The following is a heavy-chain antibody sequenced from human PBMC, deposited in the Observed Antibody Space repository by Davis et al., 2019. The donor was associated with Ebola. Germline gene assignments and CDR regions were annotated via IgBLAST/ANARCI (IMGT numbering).Heavy chain of an antibody. CDR2: IYYSGST. V-gene: IGHV4-39*01. CDR1: GGSISSSSYY. Sequence: MPSETLSLTCTVSGGSISSSSYYWGWIRQPPGKGLEWIGSIYYSGSTYYNPSLKSRVTISVDRSKNQFSLKLRSVTAADTAVYYCATSPSGSSTLDYWGQGTLVTVSS. J-gene: IGHJ4*02. D-gene: IGHD1-26*01. CDR3: ATSPSGSSTLDY.